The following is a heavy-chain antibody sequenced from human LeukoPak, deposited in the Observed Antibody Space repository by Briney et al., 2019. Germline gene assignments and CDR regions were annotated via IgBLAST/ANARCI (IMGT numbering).Heavy chain of an antibody. CDR3: ARGDHFGLDV. CDR1: GYTFTGYN. V-gene: IGHV1-2*06. Sequence: GASVRVSCKASGYTFTGYNIHWVRQAPGQGLEWMGRIRPNSGSTDYAQKFQGRVTMTGDTSVSTAYMDLSRLRSDDTAVYYCARGDHFGLDVWGQGTTVIVSS. CDR2: IRPNSGST. J-gene: IGHJ6*02.